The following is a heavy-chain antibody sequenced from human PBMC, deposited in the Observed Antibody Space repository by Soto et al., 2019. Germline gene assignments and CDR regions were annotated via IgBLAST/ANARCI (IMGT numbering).Heavy chain of an antibody. CDR3: ARGGYSGYDPLYYYGMDV. V-gene: IGHV1-18*04. CDR1: GYTFTSYG. D-gene: IGHD5-12*01. CDR2: ISAYNGNT. J-gene: IGHJ6*02. Sequence: ASVKVSGKASGYTFTSYGISWVRQAPGQGLEWMGWISAYNGNTNYAQKLQGRVTMTTDTSTSTAYMELRSLRSDDTAVYYCARGGYSGYDPLYYYGMDVWGQGTTVTVSS.